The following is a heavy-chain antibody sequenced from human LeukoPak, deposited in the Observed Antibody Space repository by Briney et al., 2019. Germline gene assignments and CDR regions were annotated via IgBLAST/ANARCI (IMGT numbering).Heavy chain of an antibody. Sequence: GGSLRLSCAASGFNFSNFGIHWVRQAPGKGLEWVAFMRYDATKKYYADSVKGRFTISRDNSKNTVFLQINSLRADDTSVYYCARSVMMYASTYYFHYWGQGTSVTVSS. D-gene: IGHD2-8*01. J-gene: IGHJ4*02. V-gene: IGHV3-30*02. CDR1: GFNFSNFG. CDR3: ARSVMMYASTYYFHY. CDR2: MRYDATKK.